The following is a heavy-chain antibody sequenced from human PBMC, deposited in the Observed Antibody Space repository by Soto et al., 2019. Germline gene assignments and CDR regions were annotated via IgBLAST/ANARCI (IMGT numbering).Heavy chain of an antibody. CDR1: GGTFSSYA. Sequence: QVQLVQSGAEVKKPGSSVKVSCKASGGTFSSYAISWVRQAPGQGLEWMGGIIPIFGTANYTQKFQGRVTITADESTSTAYLELSSLRSEDTAVYYCASLTTETFGNWFDPWGQGTLVTVSS. D-gene: IGHD4-4*01. V-gene: IGHV1-69*12. CDR3: ASLTTETFGNWFDP. J-gene: IGHJ5*02. CDR2: IIPIFGTA.